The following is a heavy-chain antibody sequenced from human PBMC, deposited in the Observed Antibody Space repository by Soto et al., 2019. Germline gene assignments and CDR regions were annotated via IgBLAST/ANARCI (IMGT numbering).Heavy chain of an antibody. CDR1: GYTFTSYA. CDR3: ASEGYCSGGSCYILH. V-gene: IGHV7-4-1*01. Sequence: ASVKVSCKASGYTFTSYAMNWVRQAPGQGLEWMGWINTNTGNPTYAQGFTGRFVFSLDTSVSTAYLQICSLKAEDTAVYYCASEGYCSGGSCYILHWGQGTLVTVSS. CDR2: INTNTGNP. D-gene: IGHD2-15*01. J-gene: IGHJ4*02.